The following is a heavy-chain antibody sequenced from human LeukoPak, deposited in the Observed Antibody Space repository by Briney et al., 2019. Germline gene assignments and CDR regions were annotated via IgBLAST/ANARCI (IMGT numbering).Heavy chain of an antibody. CDR2: IFYAGST. CDR1: GYSISSNHW. Sequence: PSDTLSLTCAVSGYSISSNHWWGWIRQPPGKGLGWIGYIFYAGSTYYNPSLKSRVTMSVDTSKNQFSLRLSSVTAVDTAVYYCARIGPILGAAWVDYWGQGTLVSVSS. V-gene: IGHV4-28*01. J-gene: IGHJ4*02. CDR3: ARIGPILGAAWVDY. D-gene: IGHD3-3*02.